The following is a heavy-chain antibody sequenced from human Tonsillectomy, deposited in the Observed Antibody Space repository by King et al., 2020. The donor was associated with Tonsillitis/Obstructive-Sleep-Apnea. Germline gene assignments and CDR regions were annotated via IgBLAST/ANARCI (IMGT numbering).Heavy chain of an antibody. D-gene: IGHD6-19*01. CDR1: GFKFSSYA. CDR2: ISYDGSNK. J-gene: IGHJ4*02. CDR3: ARSIQGWHYFDY. Sequence: VQLVESGGGVVQPGRSQRLSCAASGFKFSSYAMHWVRQAPGKGLEWVAFISYDGSNKYYADSVKGRFTISRDNSKNTLFLQMNSLRVEDTAVYYCARSIQGWHYFDYWGQGTLVTVSS. V-gene: IGHV3-30*04.